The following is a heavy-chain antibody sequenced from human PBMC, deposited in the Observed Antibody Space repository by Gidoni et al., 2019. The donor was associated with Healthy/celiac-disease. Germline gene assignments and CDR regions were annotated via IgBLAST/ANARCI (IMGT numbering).Heavy chain of an antibody. D-gene: IGHD4-17*01. J-gene: IGHJ4*02. CDR3: AKGPEGYGDYVLLDY. CDR2: ISYDGSNK. Sequence: QVQLVESGGGVVQPGRSFRLSCPPPAFPFSSYGMHWVRQAPGKGLEWVAVISYDGSNKYYADSVKGRFTISRDNYKNTLYLQMNSLRAEDTAVYYCAKGPEGYGDYVLLDYWGQGTLVTVSS. V-gene: IGHV3-30*18. CDR1: AFPFSSYG.